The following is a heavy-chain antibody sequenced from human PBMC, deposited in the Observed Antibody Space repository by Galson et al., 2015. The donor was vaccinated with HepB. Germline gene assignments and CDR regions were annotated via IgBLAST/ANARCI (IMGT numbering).Heavy chain of an antibody. CDR3: ARHSPPSIMITFGDAFDI. V-gene: IGHV5-10-1*01. D-gene: IGHD3-16*01. J-gene: IGHJ3*02. Sequence: QSGAEVKKPGESLKISCKGSGYSFTSYWISWVRQMPGKGLEWMGRIDPSESYINYSPSFQGHVTISADKSISTAYLQWSSLKASDTAMYYCARHSPPSIMITFGDAFDIWGQGTVVTVPS. CDR2: IDPSESYI. CDR1: GYSFTSYW.